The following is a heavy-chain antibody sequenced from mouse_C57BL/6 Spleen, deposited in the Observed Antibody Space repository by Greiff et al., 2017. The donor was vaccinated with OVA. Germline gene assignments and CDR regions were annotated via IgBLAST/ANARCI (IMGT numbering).Heavy chain of an antibody. V-gene: IGHV1-15*01. Sequence: QVQLQQSGAELVRPGASVTLSCKASGYTFTDYEMHWVKQTPVHGLEWIGAIDPETGGTAYNQKFKGKAILTADKSSSTAYMELRSLTSEDSAVYYCTRSTGVATGYFDVWGTGTTVTVSS. J-gene: IGHJ1*03. CDR1: GYTFTDYE. CDR2: IDPETGGT. D-gene: IGHD1-1*01. CDR3: TRSTGVATGYFDV.